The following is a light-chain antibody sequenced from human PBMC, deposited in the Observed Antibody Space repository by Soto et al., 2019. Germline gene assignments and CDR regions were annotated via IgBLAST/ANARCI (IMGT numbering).Light chain of an antibody. CDR1: QDISNY. Sequence: DIQMTQSPSSLSASVGDRVIITCQASQDISNYLNWFQQKTGKAPNLLIYEASTLEEGVPSRFSGSGSGTHFTLTISSLQPEEVATYVCQQFDEPNRTFGGGNKGEIK. J-gene: IGKJ4*01. V-gene: IGKV1-33*01. CDR3: QQFDEPNRT. CDR2: EAS.